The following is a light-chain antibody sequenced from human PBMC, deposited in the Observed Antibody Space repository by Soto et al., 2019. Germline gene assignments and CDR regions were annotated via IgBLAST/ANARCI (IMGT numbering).Light chain of an antibody. J-gene: IGKJ1*01. CDR1: QSVSSSY. V-gene: IGKV3-20*01. Sequence: EIVLTQSPGTLSLSPGERATLSCRASQSVSSSYLAWYQQRRGQAPRLFIYGASSRATGITDRFSGSGSGTDFTLTISRLEPEDFAVYFCQQYGSSPRKFGQGTKVEVK. CDR2: GAS. CDR3: QQYGSSPRK.